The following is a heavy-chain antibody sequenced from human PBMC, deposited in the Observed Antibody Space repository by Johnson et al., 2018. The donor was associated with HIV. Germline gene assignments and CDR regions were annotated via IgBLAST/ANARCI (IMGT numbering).Heavy chain of an antibody. D-gene: IGHD6-19*01. CDR3: ARGKKQWLDEDAFDI. J-gene: IGHJ3*02. CDR2: INSDGSST. CDR1: GFTFSSYW. Sequence: EVQLVESGGGLVQPGGSLRLSCAASGFTFSSYWMHWVRQAPGTGLVWVSRINSDGSSTSYADSVKGRFTISRDNAKNTLYLQMNSLRAEDTAVYYCARGKKQWLDEDAFDIWGQGTMVTVSS. V-gene: IGHV3-74*01.